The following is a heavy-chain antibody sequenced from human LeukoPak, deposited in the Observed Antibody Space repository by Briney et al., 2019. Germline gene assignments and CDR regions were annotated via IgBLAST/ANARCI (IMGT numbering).Heavy chain of an antibody. D-gene: IGHD6-19*01. J-gene: IGHJ4*02. V-gene: IGHV4-59*08. Sequence: SETLSLTCTVSGGSISSYYSSWIRQPPGKGLEWIGYIYYSGSTTYNPSLKSRVTISVDTSKNQFSLNMYSVTAADAAVYYCARRAVPENYFDYWGQGTLVTVSS. CDR1: GGSISSYY. CDR2: IYYSGST. CDR3: ARRAVPENYFDY.